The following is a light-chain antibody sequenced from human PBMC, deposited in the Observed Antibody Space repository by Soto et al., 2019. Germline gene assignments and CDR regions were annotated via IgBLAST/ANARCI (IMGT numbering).Light chain of an antibody. Sequence: ETVLTQSPGTLSLSPGERATLSCRASRSVNSAYFAWYQHKPGQAPRLLIYGASSREAGIPDRFSGSGSGTAFTLTISRLEPEDFAVYYCEQYDTSPYTFGQGTKLDIK. CDR2: GAS. V-gene: IGKV3-20*01. J-gene: IGKJ2*01. CDR1: RSVNSAY. CDR3: EQYDTSPYT.